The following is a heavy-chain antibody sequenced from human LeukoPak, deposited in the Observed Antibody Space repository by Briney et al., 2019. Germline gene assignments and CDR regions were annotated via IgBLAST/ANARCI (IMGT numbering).Heavy chain of an antibody. D-gene: IGHD3-16*01. V-gene: IGHV3-33*03. CDR1: GFTFSSYG. Sequence: GGSLRLSCAASGFTFSSYGMHWVRQAPGKGLEWVAVIWYDGSNKYYADSVKGRFTISRDNAKNSLYLQMSNLRAEDTAVYFCARGGGLDVWGQGTTVTVSS. CDR3: ARGGGLDV. J-gene: IGHJ6*02. CDR2: IWYDGSNK.